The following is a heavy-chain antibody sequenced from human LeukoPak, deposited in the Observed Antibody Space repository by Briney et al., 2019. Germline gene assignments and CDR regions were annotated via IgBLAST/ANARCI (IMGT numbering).Heavy chain of an antibody. CDR1: GFTLNDAW. CDR3: TTTLAVAGTSMGY. Sequence: GGCLRLSCAASGFTLNDAWMTWVRQAPGKGREWVGRIKSKTDGGTTDYAAAVKGRFTISRDDSKTTLYLQMNSLKTEDKAVYYCTTTLAVAGTSMGYWGQGTLVTVSS. J-gene: IGHJ4*02. D-gene: IGHD6-19*01. V-gene: IGHV3-15*01. CDR2: IKSKTDGGTT.